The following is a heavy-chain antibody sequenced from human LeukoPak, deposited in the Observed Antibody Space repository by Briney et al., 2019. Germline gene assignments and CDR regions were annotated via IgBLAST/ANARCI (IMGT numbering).Heavy chain of an antibody. V-gene: IGHV3-48*03. CDR2: ISSTGTML. J-gene: IGHJ6*02. CDR1: GFTLNNYG. D-gene: IGHD2-21*01. CDR3: ARPQESGPGYSYYGLAV. Sequence: RGSLRLSCAASGFTLNNYGMNWVRQAPGKGLEWISYISSTGTMLYYGDVVRGRFTVSRDTAKNSLYLQMSSLRAEDTAVYYCARPQESGPGYSYYGLAVWGQGTTVTVSS.